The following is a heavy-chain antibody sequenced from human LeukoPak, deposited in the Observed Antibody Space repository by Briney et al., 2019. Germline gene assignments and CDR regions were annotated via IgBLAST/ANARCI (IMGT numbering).Heavy chain of an antibody. J-gene: IGHJ4*02. Sequence: PGGSLRLSCAATGFTFSSNGMSWVRQGPGEGLEWVANIDQDGSEKNYVDSVKGRFIISRDNAKNSVYLQMNGLRVEDTAVYYCTRDRGYSTFDYWGQGTLVTVSS. CDR3: TRDRGYSTFDY. V-gene: IGHV3-7*01. CDR2: IDQDGSEK. CDR1: GFTFSSNG. D-gene: IGHD6-13*01.